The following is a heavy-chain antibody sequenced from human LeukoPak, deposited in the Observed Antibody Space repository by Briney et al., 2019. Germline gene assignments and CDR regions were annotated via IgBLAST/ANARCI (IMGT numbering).Heavy chain of an antibody. J-gene: IGHJ4*02. V-gene: IGHV3-30*02. CDR3: AKDKDPWKSTSISDFEY. CDR2: IRYDGSNK. D-gene: IGHD1-1*01. Sequence: GGSLRLSCAASGFTFSTYGMHWVRQAPGKGLELVAFIRYDGSNKYYADSVKDRFTISRDNSKNTLYLQMNSLRAEDTAVYFCAKDKDPWKSTSISDFEYWGQGTLVTVSS. CDR1: GFTFSTYG.